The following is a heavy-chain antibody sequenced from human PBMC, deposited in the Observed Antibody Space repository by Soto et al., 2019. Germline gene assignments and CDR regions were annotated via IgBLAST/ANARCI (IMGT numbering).Heavy chain of an antibody. CDR2: IYYSGTT. Sequence: SETLSLTCTVAGGSISSSSYYWGWIRQPPGKGLVWIGSIYYSGTTYYNPSLKSRVTISVDTSKNQFSLKLSSVTAADTAVYYCARHRGYYDILTGYYTELNFDYWGQGTLVTVSS. CDR1: GGSISSSSYY. V-gene: IGHV4-39*01. J-gene: IGHJ4*02. D-gene: IGHD3-9*01. CDR3: ARHRGYYDILTGYYTELNFDY.